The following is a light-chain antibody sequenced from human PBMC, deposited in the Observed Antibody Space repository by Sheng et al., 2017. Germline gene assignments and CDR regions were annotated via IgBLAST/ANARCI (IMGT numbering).Light chain of an antibody. CDR1: SSNIGSNT. CDR2: SNN. J-gene: IGLJ1*01. V-gene: IGLV1-44*01. Sequence: QSVLTQPPSASGTPGQRVTISCSGSSSNIGSNTVNWYQQLPGTALKLLXYSNNQRPSGVPDRFSGSKSGTSASLAISGLQSEDEADYYCAAWDDSLNGHVFGTGTKVTVL. CDR3: AAWDDSLNGHV.